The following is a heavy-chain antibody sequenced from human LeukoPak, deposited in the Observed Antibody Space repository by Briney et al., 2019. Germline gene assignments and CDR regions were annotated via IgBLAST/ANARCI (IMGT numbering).Heavy chain of an antibody. V-gene: IGHV4-34*01. CDR2: INHSGSS. CDR1: GASFSGYY. Sequence: SESLSLTCGVYGASFSGYYWSWIRHPPGKGREWLGEINHSGSSNYDPSLKSRVTISVDTPKTQFSLKFSSVTAADTAVYYCARVVRGGYSYGSWWFDPCGQGTLVTVSS. CDR3: ARVVRGGYSYGSWWFDP. D-gene: IGHD5-18*01. J-gene: IGHJ5*02.